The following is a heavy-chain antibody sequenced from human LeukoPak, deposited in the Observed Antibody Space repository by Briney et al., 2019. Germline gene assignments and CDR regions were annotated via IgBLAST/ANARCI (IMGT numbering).Heavy chain of an antibody. D-gene: IGHD2-8*01. CDR3: AGLGGYCTNSVCYSTFDI. Sequence: PTETLSLTCTASGGSINDYYWSWIRQPAGKGLEWIGRVYTSGSPNYNPSLRSRVTMSVDTSKNQFSLKLTSVTAADTAVYYCAGLGGYCTNSVCYSTFDIWGQGTMVTVSS. CDR1: GGSINDYY. CDR2: VYTSGSP. J-gene: IGHJ3*02. V-gene: IGHV4-4*07.